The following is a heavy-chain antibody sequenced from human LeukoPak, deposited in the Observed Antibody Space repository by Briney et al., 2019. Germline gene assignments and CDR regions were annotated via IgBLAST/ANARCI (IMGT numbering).Heavy chain of an antibody. CDR3: ASPVEYYYDSSGYYSL. CDR1: GGSISSYY. D-gene: IGHD3-22*01. Sequence: SETLSLTCTVSGGSISSYYWGWIRQPPGKGLEWIGSIYYSGSTYYNPSLKSRVTISVDTSKNQFSLKLSSVTAADTAVYYCASPVEYYYDSSGYYSLWGQGTLVTVSS. J-gene: IGHJ4*02. V-gene: IGHV4-39*07. CDR2: IYYSGST.